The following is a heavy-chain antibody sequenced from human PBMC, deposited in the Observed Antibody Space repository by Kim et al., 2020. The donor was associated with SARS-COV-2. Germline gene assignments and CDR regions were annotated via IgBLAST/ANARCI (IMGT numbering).Heavy chain of an antibody. D-gene: IGHD3-10*01. V-gene: IGHV4-31*03. J-gene: IGHJ5*02. CDR2: IYYSGST. CDR3: ARAPGGRITGSPRWFDP. CDR1: GGSISSGGYY. Sequence: SETLSLTCTVSGGSISSGGYYWSWIRQHPGKGLEWIGYIYYSGSTYYNPSLKSRVTISVDTSKNQFSLKLSSVTAADTAVYYCARAPGGRITGSPRWFDPWGQGTLVTVSS.